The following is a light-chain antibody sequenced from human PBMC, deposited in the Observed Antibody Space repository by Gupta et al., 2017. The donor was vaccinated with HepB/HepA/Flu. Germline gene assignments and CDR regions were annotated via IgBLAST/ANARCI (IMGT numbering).Light chain of an antibody. Sequence: DIQMTQSPSTLSASVGDRVTITCRASQSISSWLAWYQQKPGKATKLLIYKASSLESGVPSRFSGSGSGTXFTLTIXSLQPDDFATYYCQQDNSYSRTFGXGTKVEIK. V-gene: IGKV1-5*03. CDR1: QSISSW. J-gene: IGKJ1*01. CDR3: QQDNSYSRT. CDR2: KAS.